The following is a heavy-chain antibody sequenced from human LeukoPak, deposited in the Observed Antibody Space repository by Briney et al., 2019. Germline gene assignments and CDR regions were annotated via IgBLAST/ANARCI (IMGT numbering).Heavy chain of an antibody. J-gene: IGHJ5*02. CDR1: GYTFTGYY. Sequence: GASVEVSCKASGYTFTGYYMHWVRQAPGQGLEWMGWINPNSGGTNYAQKFQGRVTMTRDTSISTAYMELSRLRSDDTAVYYCARDRRYCSSTSCPHVNWFDPWGQGTLVTVSS. V-gene: IGHV1-2*02. CDR2: INPNSGGT. CDR3: ARDRRYCSSTSCPHVNWFDP. D-gene: IGHD2-2*01.